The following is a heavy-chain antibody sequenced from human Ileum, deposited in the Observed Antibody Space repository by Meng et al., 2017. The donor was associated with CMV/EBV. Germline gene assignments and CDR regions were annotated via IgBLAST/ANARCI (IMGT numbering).Heavy chain of an antibody. Sequence: ASVKVSCKASGYTLTGNYIHWVRQAPGQGLEWMGWINPNSGGTNYAQKFQGRVTMTRDTSISTAYMELSRLRSDDTAVYYCARAILLYYFDYWGQGTLVTVSS. CDR3: ARAILLYYFDY. CDR2: INPNSGGT. CDR1: GYTLTGNY. D-gene: IGHD2-21*01. J-gene: IGHJ4*02. V-gene: IGHV1-2*02.